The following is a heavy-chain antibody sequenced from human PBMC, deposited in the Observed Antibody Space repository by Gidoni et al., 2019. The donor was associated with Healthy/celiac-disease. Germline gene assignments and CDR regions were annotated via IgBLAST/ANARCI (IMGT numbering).Heavy chain of an antibody. D-gene: IGHD6-19*01. CDR2: IRSKAYGWTT. Sequence: EVQLVESAGGLVQLGRSLTRACTASGATFGDYAISWFRQAPGTGLEWVGVIRSKAYGWTTEYAASVKDRFTISRNDSRSIAYLQISSLKTEYTAVYYCTRATRPAVAGTGDYWGQGTLVTVSS. J-gene: IGHJ4*02. CDR1: GATFGDYA. V-gene: IGHV3-49*03. CDR3: TRATRPAVAGTGDY.